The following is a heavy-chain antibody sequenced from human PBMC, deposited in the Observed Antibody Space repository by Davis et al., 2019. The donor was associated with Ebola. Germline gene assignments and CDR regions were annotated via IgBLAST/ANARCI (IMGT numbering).Heavy chain of an antibody. CDR1: AFSFGIYG. CDR2: MSYHGSHT. J-gene: IGHJ4*02. CDR3: AKEYCPNSGPYCTYFEV. V-gene: IGHV3-30*18. Sequence: GESLKISCEAFAFSFGIYGMHWVRQAPGKGLEWVASMSYHGSHTSYIDSVRGRFIVSRDNSRNTLYLHMNSLRAEDTAVYFCAKEYCPNSGPYCTYFEVWGQGTQVTVSS. D-gene: IGHD3-10*01.